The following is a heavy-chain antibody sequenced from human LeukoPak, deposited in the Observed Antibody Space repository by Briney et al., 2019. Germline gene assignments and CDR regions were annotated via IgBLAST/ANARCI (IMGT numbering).Heavy chain of an antibody. CDR1: GGSISSYY. D-gene: IGHD3-22*01. CDR3: ARHSRANYYDSSGYIDAFDI. V-gene: IGHV4-4*09. Sequence: SETLSLTCTVSGGSISSYYWSWIRQPPGKGLEWIGYIYTSGSTNYNPFLKRRVTISVDTSKNQFSLKLSSVTAADTAVYYCARHSRANYYDSSGYIDAFDIWGQGTMVTVSS. CDR2: IYTSGST. J-gene: IGHJ3*02.